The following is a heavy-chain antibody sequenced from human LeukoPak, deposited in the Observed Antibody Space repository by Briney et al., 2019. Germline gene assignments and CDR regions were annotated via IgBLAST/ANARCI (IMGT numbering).Heavy chain of an antibody. J-gene: IGHJ4*02. D-gene: IGHD6-19*01. Sequence: GRSLRLSCAASGFTFDDYAMHWVRQAPGKGLEWVSGISWNSGSIGYADSVKGRFTISRDNAKNSLYLQMNSLRAEDTALYYCAKDITSGWSSALGDWGQGTLVTVSS. CDR2: ISWNSGSI. CDR1: GFTFDDYA. CDR3: AKDITSGWSSALGD. V-gene: IGHV3-9*01.